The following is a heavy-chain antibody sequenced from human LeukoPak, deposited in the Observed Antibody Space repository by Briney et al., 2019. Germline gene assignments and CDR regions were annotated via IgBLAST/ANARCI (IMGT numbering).Heavy chain of an antibody. CDR2: ISSSSSYI. V-gene: IGHV3-21*01. D-gene: IGHD6-19*01. CDR3: ARDAGAVAGPAQGLSAELDY. CDR1: GFTFSSYS. Sequence: GGSLRLSCAASGFTFSSYSMNWVRQAPGKGLEWVSSISSSSSYIYYADSVKGRFTISRDNAKNSLYLQMNSLGAEDTAVYYCARDAGAVAGPAQGLSAELDYWGQGSLVAVSS. J-gene: IGHJ4*02.